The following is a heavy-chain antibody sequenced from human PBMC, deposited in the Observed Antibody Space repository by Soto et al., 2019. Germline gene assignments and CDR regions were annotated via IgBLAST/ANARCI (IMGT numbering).Heavy chain of an antibody. J-gene: IGHJ5*02. CDR1: GFSLSTSGVG. V-gene: IGHV2-5*02. CDR2: IHWDDDK. Sequence: SGPTLVNPTQTLTLTCTFSGFSLSTSGVGVGWIRQPPGKALEWLALIHWDDDKRYSPSLKSRLTITKDTSKNQVVLTMTNMDPVDTATYYCAHSEKSVVVPATTGHWFDPWGQGTLVTVSS. CDR3: AHSEKSVVVPATTGHWFDP. D-gene: IGHD2-2*01.